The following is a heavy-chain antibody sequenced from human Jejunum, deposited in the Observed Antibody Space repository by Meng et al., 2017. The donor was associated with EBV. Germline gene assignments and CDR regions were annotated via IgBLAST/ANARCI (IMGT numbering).Heavy chain of an antibody. Sequence: VRLVESGGGVGQPGRSLRLSCAASGFTFGDYAMHWVRQAPGKGLEWVALVSYGGSDKLYADSVKGRFTIYRDNSDNTLFLQMNSLKPEDTAVYYCAKERRGFYAEHWGQGTLVTVAS. CDR1: GFTFGDYA. CDR3: AKERRGFYAEH. CDR2: VSYGGSDK. V-gene: IGHV3-30*04. D-gene: IGHD1-14*01. J-gene: IGHJ4*02.